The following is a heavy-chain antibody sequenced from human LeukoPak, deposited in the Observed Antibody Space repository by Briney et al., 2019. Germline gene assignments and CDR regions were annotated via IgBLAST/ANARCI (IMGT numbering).Heavy chain of an antibody. CDR1: GYTFTSYY. Sequence: GASVKVSCKASGYTFTSYYIHWVRQAPGQRLEWMGIINPSGGSASYAQKFEGRVTMTRDTSTSTVYMELSSLRAEDTAVYYCARDSKTSSLADPWGQGTLVTVSS. CDR2: INPSGGSA. V-gene: IGHV1-46*01. D-gene: IGHD2-2*01. CDR3: ARDSKTSSLADP. J-gene: IGHJ5*02.